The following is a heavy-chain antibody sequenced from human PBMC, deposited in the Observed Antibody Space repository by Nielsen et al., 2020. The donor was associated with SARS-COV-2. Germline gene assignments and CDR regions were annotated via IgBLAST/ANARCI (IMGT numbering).Heavy chain of an antibody. Sequence: GGSLRLSCAASGFTFSNAWMTWVRQAPGKGLEWVSGINWNGGSTGYADSVKGRFTISRDNAKNSLYLQMNSLRAEDTALYHCARYYCSGGSCYPDYWGQGTLVTVSS. CDR3: ARYYCSGGSCYPDY. V-gene: IGHV3-20*01. D-gene: IGHD2-15*01. J-gene: IGHJ4*02. CDR1: GFTFSNAW. CDR2: INWNGGST.